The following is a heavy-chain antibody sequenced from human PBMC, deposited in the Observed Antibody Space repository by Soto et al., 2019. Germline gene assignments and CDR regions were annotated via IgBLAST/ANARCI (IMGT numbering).Heavy chain of an antibody. D-gene: IGHD3-3*01. V-gene: IGHV1-69*12. J-gene: IGHJ6*02. CDR2: IIPIIGTA. Sequence: QVQLVQSGAEVKKPGSSVKVSCKASGGTFSSYGISWVRQAPGQGLEWMGGIIPIIGTANYAQKFQGRVTITADESTSTAYMELSSLRAEDTAVYYCARPTYYDFWSGYQPGYYSYGMAVWGQGTTVTVSS. CDR1: GGTFSSYG. CDR3: ARPTYYDFWSGYQPGYYSYGMAV.